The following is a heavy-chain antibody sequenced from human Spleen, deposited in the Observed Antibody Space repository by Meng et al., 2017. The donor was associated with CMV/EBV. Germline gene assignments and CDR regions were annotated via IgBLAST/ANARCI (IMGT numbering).Heavy chain of an antibody. Sequence: ASVKVSCKGSGYTFSSYYVNWVRQAPGQGLEWMGWMNPNSGNSGYAQKFQGRVTMTRTTSINTAYMELSSLRSEDTAVYYCARGPLRAPRPYFFDSWGQGSLVTVSS. D-gene: IGHD2-21*01. J-gene: IGHJ4*02. CDR3: ARGPLRAPRPYFFDS. CDR2: MNPNSGNS. V-gene: IGHV1-8*01. CDR1: GYTFSSYY.